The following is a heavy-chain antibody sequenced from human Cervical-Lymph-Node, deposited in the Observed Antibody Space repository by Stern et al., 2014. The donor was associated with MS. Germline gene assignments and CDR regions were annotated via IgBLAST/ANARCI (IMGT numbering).Heavy chain of an antibody. CDR2: IFSNDEK. J-gene: IGHJ6*02. CDR1: GFSLTNTRMG. CDR3: ARIQSYYYYTMDV. V-gene: IGHV2-26*01. Sequence: QVTLKESGPVLLKPTETLTLTCTVSGFSLTNTRMGVTWIRQPPGKALEWLAHIFSNDEKSHSTSLRSRLTISEDTSKSQVVLTMTNMDPVDSATYYCARIQSYYYYTMDVWGQGTTVTVSS.